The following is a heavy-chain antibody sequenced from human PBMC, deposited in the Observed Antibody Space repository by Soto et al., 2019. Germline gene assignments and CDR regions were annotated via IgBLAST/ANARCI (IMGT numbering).Heavy chain of an antibody. CDR3: ANERGRVRKYYFDY. D-gene: IGHD3-10*01. CDR2: ISGSGGST. Sequence: EVQLLESGGGLVQPGGSLRLSCAASGFTFSSYAMSWVRQAPGKGLEWVSAISGSGGSTYYADFVKGRFTISRDNSKNPLYLQMNSLRAEDTAVYYCANERGRVRKYYFDYWGQGTLVTVSS. J-gene: IGHJ4*02. V-gene: IGHV3-23*01. CDR1: GFTFSSYA.